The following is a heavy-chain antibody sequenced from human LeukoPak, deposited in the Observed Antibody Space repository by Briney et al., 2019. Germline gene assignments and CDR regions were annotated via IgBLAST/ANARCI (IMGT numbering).Heavy chain of an antibody. CDR1: GYSISSGYY. CDR3: ARSSMGGWSNFDY. D-gene: IGHD6-19*01. J-gene: IGHJ4*02. V-gene: IGHV4-38-2*01. CDR2: IYHSGST. Sequence: ASGTLSLTCAVSGYSISSGYYWGWIRQPPGKGLEWIGSIYHSGSTYHNPSLKSRVTISVDTSKNQFSLKLSSVTAADTAVYYCARSSMGGWSNFDYWGQGTLVTVSS.